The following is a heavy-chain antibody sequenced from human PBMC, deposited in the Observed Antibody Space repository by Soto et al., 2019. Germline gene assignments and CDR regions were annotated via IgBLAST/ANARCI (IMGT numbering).Heavy chain of an antibody. CDR3: ARDQMATTGPYFDY. V-gene: IGHV3-33*01. CDR1: GFTFSSYG. Sequence: GGSLRLSCAASGFTFSSYGMHWVRQAPGKGLEWVAVIWYDGSNKYYADSVKGRFTISRDNSKNTLYLQMNSLRAEDTAVYYCARDQMATTGPYFDYWGQGTLVTVSS. D-gene: IGHD5-12*01. J-gene: IGHJ4*02. CDR2: IWYDGSNK.